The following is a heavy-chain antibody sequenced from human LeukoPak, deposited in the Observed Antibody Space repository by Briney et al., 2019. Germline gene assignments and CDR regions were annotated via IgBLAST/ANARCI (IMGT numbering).Heavy chain of an antibody. Sequence: PSETLSLTCTVSGGSISNYYWSWIRQPAGKGLEWIGRIYTFGNTDYNPSLKGRVTMSVDTSKNQFSLKVSSVTAADTAVYYCARVSASASPHGYYYYSMDVWGKGTTVTVSS. CDR2: IYTFGNT. J-gene: IGHJ6*03. CDR3: ARVSASASPHGYYYYSMDV. CDR1: GGSISNYY. V-gene: IGHV4-4*07. D-gene: IGHD2-2*01.